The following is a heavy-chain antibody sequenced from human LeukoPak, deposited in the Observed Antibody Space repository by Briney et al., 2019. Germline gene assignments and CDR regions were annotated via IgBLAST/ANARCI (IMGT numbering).Heavy chain of an antibody. Sequence: SETLSLTCTVSGGSISSGGYYWSWIRQHPGKGLEWIGYIYYSGSTYYNPFLKSRVTISVDTSKNQFSLKLSSVTAADTAVYYWAGGHSSSSLDYGGQGTLVTVSS. V-gene: IGHV4-31*03. CDR3: AGGHSSSSLDY. CDR2: IYYSGST. D-gene: IGHD6-6*01. J-gene: IGHJ4*02. CDR1: GGSISSGGYY.